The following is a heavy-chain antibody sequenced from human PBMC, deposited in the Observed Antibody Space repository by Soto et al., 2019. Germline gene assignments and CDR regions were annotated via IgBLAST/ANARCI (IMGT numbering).Heavy chain of an antibody. CDR3: ARPGEFCTNTNCYKY. D-gene: IGHD2-2*02. CDR1: GFSVGGAH. J-gene: IGHJ4*02. V-gene: IGHV3-53*01. Sequence: EVQLVESGGALIQPGESLRLSCAASGFSVGGAHMSWVRQAPGKGLEWISLMYREGGGGTFYADSVKGRFTVSRDTSKNTLYLQLNNLRVEDTAIYYCARPGEFCTNTNCYKYWGQGTQVSVSS. CDR2: MYREGGGGT.